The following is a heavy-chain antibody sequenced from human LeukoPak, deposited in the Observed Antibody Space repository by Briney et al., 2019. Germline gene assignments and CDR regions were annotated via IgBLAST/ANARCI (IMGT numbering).Heavy chain of an antibody. CDR1: GGSISSYY. D-gene: IGHD3-22*01. Sequence: SETLSLTCTVSGGSISSYYWSWIRQPPGKGLEWIGYIYYSGSTNYNPSLKSRVTISVDTSKNQFSLKLSSVTAADTAVYYCARDYPYYYDSSGYKSVNGMDVWGQGTTVTVSS. J-gene: IGHJ6*02. CDR2: IYYSGST. V-gene: IGHV4-59*12. CDR3: ARDYPYYYDSSGYKSVNGMDV.